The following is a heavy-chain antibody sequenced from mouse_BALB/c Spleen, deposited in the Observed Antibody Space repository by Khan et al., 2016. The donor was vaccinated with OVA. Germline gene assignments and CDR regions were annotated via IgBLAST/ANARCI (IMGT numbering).Heavy chain of an antibody. J-gene: IGHJ2*01. CDR1: GFTFTDYY. V-gene: IGHV1-84*02. CDR2: IYPGSGNT. D-gene: IGHD1-1*01. CDR3: AKGGYYGNSLFDY. Sequence: QVQLKESGPELVKPGASVKISCKASGFTFTDYYINWVKQKPGQGLEWIGWIYPGSGNTKYNEKFKGMATLTVDTSSSTAYMQLSSLTSEDTAVXFSAKGGYYGNSLFDYWGQGTTLTVSS.